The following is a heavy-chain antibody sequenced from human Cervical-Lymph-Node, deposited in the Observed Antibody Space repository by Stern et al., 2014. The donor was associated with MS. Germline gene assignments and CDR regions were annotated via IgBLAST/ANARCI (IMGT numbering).Heavy chain of an antibody. D-gene: IGHD5-12*01. CDR1: GYTFNTYG. CDR3: ARDLYSGYDFLDY. V-gene: IGHV1-18*01. Sequence: QLVQSGPEVRTPGASVKVSCKASGYTFNTYGISWVRQAPGQGLEWVAWINTYKCNTKVVETLQGRLSMATDTSTSTVYMDLTSLKSDDTAMYYCARDLYSGYDFLDYWGQGTLVTVSS. J-gene: IGHJ4*02. CDR2: INTYKCNT.